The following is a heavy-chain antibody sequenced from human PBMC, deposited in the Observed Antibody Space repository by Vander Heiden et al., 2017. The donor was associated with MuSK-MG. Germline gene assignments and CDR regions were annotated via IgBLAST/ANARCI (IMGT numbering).Heavy chain of an antibody. CDR2: ISGSGGST. CDR3: AKDPGRRIQLWVDY. J-gene: IGHJ4*02. D-gene: IGHD5-18*01. V-gene: IGHV3-23*01. CDR1: GFTFSSYA. Sequence: EVQLLESGGGLVQPGGSLRLSCSASGFTFSSYAMRGVREAPGKGLEWVSAISGSGGSTYYADSVKGRFTISRDNSKNTLYLQMNSLRAEDTAVYYCAKDPGRRIQLWVDYWGQGTLVTVSS.